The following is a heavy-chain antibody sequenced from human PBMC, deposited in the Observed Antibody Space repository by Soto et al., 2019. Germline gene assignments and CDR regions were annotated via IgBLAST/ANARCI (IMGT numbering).Heavy chain of an antibody. V-gene: IGHV3-66*01. Sequence: EVQLVESGGGLVQPGGSLRLSCAASGLSVSSKSMSWVRQPPGKGLEWVSVIYSGGNTYYSDSLKGRFTISRDNSKNTLYLQMNSLRAEDTAVYYCARGGSVDAFDVWGQGTMVTVSS. CDR1: GLSVSSKS. J-gene: IGHJ3*01. CDR3: ARGGSVDAFDV. D-gene: IGHD6-19*01. CDR2: IYSGGNT.